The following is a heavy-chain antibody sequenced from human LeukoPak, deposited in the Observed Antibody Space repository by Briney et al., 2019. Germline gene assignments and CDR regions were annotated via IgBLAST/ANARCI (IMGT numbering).Heavy chain of an antibody. CDR3: ARGFPPRMNYDSSGYYSYYFDY. D-gene: IGHD3-22*01. CDR1: GGAISSNY. CDR2: IYTSGST. J-gene: IGHJ4*02. Sequence: SETLSLTCTVSGGAISSNYWSWIRQPAGKGLEWIGQIYTSGSTNYNPSLKSRVTMSVDTSKNQFSLKLSSVTAADTAVYYCARGFPPRMNYDSSGYYSYYFDYWGQGTLVTVSS. V-gene: IGHV4-4*07.